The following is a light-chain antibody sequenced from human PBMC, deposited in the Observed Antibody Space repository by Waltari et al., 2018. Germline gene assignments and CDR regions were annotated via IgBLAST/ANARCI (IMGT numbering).Light chain of an antibody. J-gene: IGLJ2*01. Sequence: QSMLTQPPSASGTPGQRVTISCSGSSSNIGSKTVNWYQHLPGTAPRVLIYSNNPRPAGVPDRFSGSKSGTAASLAISGLQSEDEADDYCSSWDDSVIGPVFGGGTKLTVL. CDR3: SSWDDSVIGPV. CDR1: SSNIGSKT. CDR2: SNN. V-gene: IGLV1-44*01.